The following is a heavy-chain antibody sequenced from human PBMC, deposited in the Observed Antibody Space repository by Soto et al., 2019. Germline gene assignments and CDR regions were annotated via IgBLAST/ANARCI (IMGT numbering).Heavy chain of an antibody. Sequence: GGSLRLSCAASGFTFSNAWMSWVRQAPGKGLEWVGRIKSKTDGGTTDYAAPVKGRFTISRDDSKNTLYLQMNSLKTEDTAVYYCTTDRPDFAEYCSGGSCYSTTGAFDIWGQGTMVTVSS. J-gene: IGHJ3*02. V-gene: IGHV3-15*01. CDR2: IKSKTDGGTT. CDR1: GFTFSNAW. D-gene: IGHD2-15*01. CDR3: TTDRPDFAEYCSGGSCYSTTGAFDI.